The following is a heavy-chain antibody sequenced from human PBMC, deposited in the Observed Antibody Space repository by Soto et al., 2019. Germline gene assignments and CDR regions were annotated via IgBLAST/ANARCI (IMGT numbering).Heavy chain of an antibody. CDR1: GYTFTSYY. J-gene: IGHJ3*02. CDR2: INPSGGST. D-gene: IGHD4-17*01. V-gene: IGHV1-46*01. Sequence: GASMKVSCKASGYTFTSYYMHWVRQAPGQGLEWMGIINPSGGSTSYAQKFQGRVTMTRDTSTSTVYMELSSLRSEGTSVYYCARAMTTVTAGAFDIWGQGTMVTVSS. CDR3: ARAMTTVTAGAFDI.